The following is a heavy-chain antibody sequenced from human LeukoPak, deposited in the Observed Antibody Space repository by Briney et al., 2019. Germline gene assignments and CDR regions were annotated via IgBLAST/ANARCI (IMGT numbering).Heavy chain of an antibody. CDR3: ARGGSSYVRAFYYMDV. CDR1: GGSISSGTYY. J-gene: IGHJ6*03. D-gene: IGHD5-18*01. CDR2: IYTSGST. V-gene: IGHV4-61*02. Sequence: SETLSLTCTVSGGSISSGTYYWSWIRQPAGKGLEWIGRIYTSGSTNYNPSLKSRVTISVDTSKNQFSLKLSSVTAADTAVYYCARGGSSYVRAFYYMDVWGKGTTVTVSS.